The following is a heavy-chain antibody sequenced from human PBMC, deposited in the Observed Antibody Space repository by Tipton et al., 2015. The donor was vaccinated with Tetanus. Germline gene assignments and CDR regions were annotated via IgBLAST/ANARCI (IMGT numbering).Heavy chain of an antibody. CDR2: IYQTGTT. D-gene: IGHD5-18*01. Sequence: TLSLTCTVSGASFSSGDYYWSWIRKPPGKDLEWIGYIYQTGTTYYNPSLKGRVTISVDTSRNQFSLNLTSVTAADTAVYYCARHLTYTYTSRYFDYWGLGTLVTVSS. V-gene: IGHV4-30-4*01. J-gene: IGHJ4*02. CDR3: ARHLTYTYTSRYFDY. CDR1: GASFSSGDYY.